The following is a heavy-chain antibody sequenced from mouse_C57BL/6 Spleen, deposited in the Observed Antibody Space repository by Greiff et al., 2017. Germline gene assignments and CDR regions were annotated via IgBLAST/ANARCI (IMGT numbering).Heavy chain of an antibody. CDR1: GYSITSGYY. CDR2: ISYDGSN. D-gene: IGHD2-3*01. CDR3: AREGYDGDY. V-gene: IGHV3-6*01. J-gene: IGHJ2*01. Sequence: VQLKESGPGLVKPSQSLSLTCSVTGYSITSGYYWNWIRQFPGNKLEWMGYISYDGSNNYNPSLKNRISITRDTSKNQFFLKLNSVTTEDTATYYCAREGYDGDYWGQGTTLTVSS.